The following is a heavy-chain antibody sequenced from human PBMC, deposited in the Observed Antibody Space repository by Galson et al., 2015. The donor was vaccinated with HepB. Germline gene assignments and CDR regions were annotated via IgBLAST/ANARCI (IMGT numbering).Heavy chain of an antibody. J-gene: IGHJ5*02. CDR3: ARDNDYVWGSYRWGQGGFDP. CDR1: GGTFRYNG. V-gene: IGHV1-69*13. D-gene: IGHD3-16*02. CDR2: ITPKFGPA. Sequence: SVKVSCKAPGGTFRYNGISWVRQAPGQGLEWMGGITPKFGPAKYAQKFQGRLTITADEPTSTAYMELSSLRSEDTAVYYCARDNDYVWGSYRWGQGGFDPWGQGTLVTVSS.